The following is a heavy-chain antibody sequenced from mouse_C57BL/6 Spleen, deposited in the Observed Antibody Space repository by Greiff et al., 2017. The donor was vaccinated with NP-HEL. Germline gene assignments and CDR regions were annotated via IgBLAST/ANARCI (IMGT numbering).Heavy chain of an antibody. V-gene: IGHV5-17*01. CDR1: GFTFSDYG. Sequence: EVMLVESGGGLVKPGGSLKLSCAASGFTFSDYGMHWVRQAPEKGLEWVAYISSGSSTIYYADTVKGRFTISRDNAKNTLFLQMTSLRSEDTAMYYCARAGRGYAMDYWGQGTSVTVSS. CDR3: ARAGRGYAMDY. D-gene: IGHD4-1*01. CDR2: ISSGSSTI. J-gene: IGHJ4*01.